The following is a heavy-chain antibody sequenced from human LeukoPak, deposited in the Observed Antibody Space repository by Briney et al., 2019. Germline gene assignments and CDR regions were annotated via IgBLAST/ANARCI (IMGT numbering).Heavy chain of an antibody. CDR3: VKDAADTAMVEIY. CDR2: ISGSGDST. D-gene: IGHD5-18*01. V-gene: IGHV3-23*01. Sequence: GGSLRLSCAASGFTFNTYAMSWVRQAPGKGLEWVSAISGSGDSTYYADSVKGRFTISRDNSKNTLYLQMSSLRAEDTAVYYCVKDAADTAMVEIYWGQGTLVTVSS. J-gene: IGHJ4*02. CDR1: GFTFNTYA.